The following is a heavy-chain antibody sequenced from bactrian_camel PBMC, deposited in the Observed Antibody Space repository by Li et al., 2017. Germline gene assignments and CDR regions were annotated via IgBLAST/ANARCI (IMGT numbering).Heavy chain of an antibody. CDR2: IRSGNEAT. CDR3: VREGDSHMEFKY. J-gene: IGHJ4*01. D-gene: IGHD4*01. CDR1: GFTFNIYW. Sequence: QMVESGGGLVQPGGSLSLSCAASGFTFNIYWLSWIRQAPGKGLEWVSTIRSGNEATHYADALKGRFTISRDNAKNTVSLQMNSLEPEDTAVYYCVREGDSHMEFKYWGQGTQVTVS. V-gene: IGHV3S25*01.